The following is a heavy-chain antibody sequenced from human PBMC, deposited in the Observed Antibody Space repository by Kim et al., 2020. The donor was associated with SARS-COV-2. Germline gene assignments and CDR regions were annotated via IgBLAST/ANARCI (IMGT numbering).Heavy chain of an antibody. CDR2: INPSGGST. V-gene: IGHV1-46*01. CDR1: GYTFINYY. J-gene: IGHJ4*02. CDR3: ARGAAAAAQFYFDY. Sequence: ASVKVSCKASGYTFINYYMHWVRQAPGQGLEWMGIINPSGGSTTYAQKFQGRVTMARDTSTSTVYMELSSLRSEDTAVYYCARGAAAAAQFYFDYWGQGTLVTVSS. D-gene: IGHD6-13*01.